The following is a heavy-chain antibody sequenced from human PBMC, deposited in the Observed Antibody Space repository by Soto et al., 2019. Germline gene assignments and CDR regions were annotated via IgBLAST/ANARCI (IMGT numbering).Heavy chain of an antibody. V-gene: IGHV3-30*02. CDR2: IWYDGSTK. Sequence: PGGSLRLSCAASGFTFSNYDMHWVRQAPGKGLEWVAIIWYDGSTKYYADSVKGRFTISRDNSKNTLYLQMNTLRPEDTGVYYCARVTPGNNLYYFSGLDFWGQGTSVTVSS. CDR3: ARVTPGNNLYYFSGLDF. CDR1: GFTFSNYD. D-gene: IGHD1-1*01. J-gene: IGHJ6*02.